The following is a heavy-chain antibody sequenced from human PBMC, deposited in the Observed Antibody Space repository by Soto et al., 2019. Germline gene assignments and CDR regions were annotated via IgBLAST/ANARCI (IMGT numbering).Heavy chain of an antibody. CDR1: GGSISSYY. CDR3: ARGHTIFGFFDY. Sequence: SETLSLTCTVSGGSISSYYWSWIRQPPGKGLEWIGYIYYSGSTNYNPSLKSRVTISVDTSKNQFSLKLSSVTAADTAVYYCARGHTIFGFFDYWGQGTLVTVSS. CDR2: IYYSGST. J-gene: IGHJ4*02. V-gene: IGHV4-59*01. D-gene: IGHD3-3*01.